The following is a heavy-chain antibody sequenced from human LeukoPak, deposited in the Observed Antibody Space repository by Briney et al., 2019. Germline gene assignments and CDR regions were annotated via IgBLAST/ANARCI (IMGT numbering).Heavy chain of an antibody. CDR1: GDSVSSNNAA. CDR3: TREVAGTGGFDY. CDR2: AYHRSTWYD. D-gene: IGHD6-13*01. J-gene: IGHJ4*02. Sequence: SQTLSLTCALSGDSVSSNNAAWNWIRQSPSRGLEWLGRAYHRSTWYDDYVVSVRSRLTITPDISKNQVSLQLNSVTPEDTAVYYCTREVAGTGGFDYWGQGITVTVSS. V-gene: IGHV6-1*01.